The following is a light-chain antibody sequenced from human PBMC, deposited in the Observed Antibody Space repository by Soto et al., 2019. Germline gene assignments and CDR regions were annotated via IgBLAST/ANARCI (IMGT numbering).Light chain of an antibody. J-gene: IGLJ1*01. CDR3: QSYDSSLKTYV. CDR1: SSNIGAGYD. V-gene: IGLV1-40*01. Sequence: QAVVTQPPSVSGAPGQMVTISCTGSSSNIGAGYDVHWFQQLPGTAPNLVIYDNSHRPSGVPDRFSASKAGTSASLAITELQAEDEADYYCQSYDSSLKTYVFGAGTKVTVL. CDR2: DNS.